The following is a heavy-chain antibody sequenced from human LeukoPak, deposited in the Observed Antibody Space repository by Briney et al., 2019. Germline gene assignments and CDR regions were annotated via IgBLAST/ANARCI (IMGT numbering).Heavy chain of an antibody. D-gene: IGHD6-19*01. CDR1: GFIFSTYW. J-gene: IGHJ4*02. CDR3: VREGTTVALFDY. CDR2: IKQDGSET. Sequence: GGSLRLSCAASGFIFSTYWMTWVRQAPGKGLEGVANIKQDGSETYYVDPVKGRFTISRDNAKNSLYLQMHSLRAEDTAVYYCVREGTTVALFDYWGQGSLVTVSS. V-gene: IGHV3-7*01.